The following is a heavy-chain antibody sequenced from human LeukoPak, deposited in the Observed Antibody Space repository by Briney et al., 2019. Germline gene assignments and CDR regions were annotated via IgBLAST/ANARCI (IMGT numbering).Heavy chain of an antibody. J-gene: IGHJ4*02. V-gene: IGHV3-23*01. CDR1: GFTFSSYA. D-gene: IGHD2-15*01. CDR2: ISGSGGST. CDR3: AKVSRRYCSGGSCYSSH. Sequence: PGGSLRLSCAASGFTFSSYAMSWVRQAPGKGLEWVSAISGSGGSTYYADSVKGRFTISRDNSKNTLYLQMNSLRAEDTAVYYCAKVSRRYCSGGSCYSSHGGQGTLVTVSS.